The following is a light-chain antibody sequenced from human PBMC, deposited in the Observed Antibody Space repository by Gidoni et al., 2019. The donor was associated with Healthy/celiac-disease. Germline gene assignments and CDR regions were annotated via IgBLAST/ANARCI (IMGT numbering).Light chain of an antibody. V-gene: IGKV1-8*01. CDR2: AAS. Sequence: AIRMTQSPSSFSASTGDRVTITCRASQGISSYLAWYQQKPWKAPTLLIYAASTLQSGVPSRFSGSGSGTDFTLTISCLQSEDFATYSCQQYYSYPWTFGQGTKVEIK. J-gene: IGKJ1*01. CDR3: QQYYSYPWT. CDR1: QGISSY.